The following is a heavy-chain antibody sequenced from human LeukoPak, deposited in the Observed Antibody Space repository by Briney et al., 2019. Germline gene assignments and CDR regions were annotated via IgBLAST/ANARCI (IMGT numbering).Heavy chain of an antibody. V-gene: IGHV3-30*02. CDR2: IRYDGSNK. J-gene: IGHJ3*02. D-gene: IGHD2-2*01. CDR3: AKDRIVVVPAASDAFDI. CDR1: GFTFSSYG. Sequence: GGSPRLSCAASGFTFSSYGMHWVRQAPGKGLEWVAFIRYDGSNKYYADSVKGRFTISRDNSRNTLYLQMNSLRAEDTAVYYCAKDRIVVVPAASDAFDIWGQGTMVTVSS.